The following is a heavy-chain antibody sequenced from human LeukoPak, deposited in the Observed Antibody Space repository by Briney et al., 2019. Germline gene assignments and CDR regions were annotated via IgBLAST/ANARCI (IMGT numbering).Heavy chain of an antibody. J-gene: IGHJ4*02. CDR2: IDWDGDK. D-gene: IGHD3-22*01. Sequence: SGPALVKPTQTLTLTCTFSGFSLSTSGMCVSWIRQPSGKALEWLARIDWDGDKYYSTSLKTRLTVSKDTSKNQVVLTMTNMDPVDTATYYCARIVRYYDSSGYYYYFDYWGQGTLVTVSS. CDR1: GFSLSTSGMC. V-gene: IGHV2-70*11. CDR3: ARIVRYYDSSGYYYYFDY.